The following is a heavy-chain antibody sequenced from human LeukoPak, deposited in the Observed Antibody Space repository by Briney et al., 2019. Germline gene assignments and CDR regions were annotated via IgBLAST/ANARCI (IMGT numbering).Heavy chain of an antibody. Sequence: SETLSLTCAVYGGSFSGYYWSWIRQPPGKGLEWIGEINHSGSTNYNPSLKSRVTISVDTSKNQFSLKLSSVTAADTAVYYCARVQLGYSYGYQHLLYYFDYWGQGTLVTVSS. D-gene: IGHD5-18*01. CDR1: GGSFSGYY. J-gene: IGHJ4*02. CDR3: ARVQLGYSYGYQHLLYYFDY. V-gene: IGHV4-34*01. CDR2: INHSGST.